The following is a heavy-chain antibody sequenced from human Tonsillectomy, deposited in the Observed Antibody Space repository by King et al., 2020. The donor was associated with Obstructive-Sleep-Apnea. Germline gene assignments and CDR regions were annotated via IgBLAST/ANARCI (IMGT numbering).Heavy chain of an antibody. Sequence: VQLQESGPGLVKPSQTLSLTCTVSGGSISGGGYHWSWIRQHPGKGLEWIGYIYYSGSTYYNPSLKSRVTISVDTSKNEFSLRLSSVTAADTSVYSCARLPGGNYGMDVWGQGTTVTVSS. CDR1: GGSISGGGYH. V-gene: IGHV4-31*03. CDR3: ARLPGGNYGMDV. J-gene: IGHJ6*02. D-gene: IGHD3-16*01. CDR2: IYYSGST.